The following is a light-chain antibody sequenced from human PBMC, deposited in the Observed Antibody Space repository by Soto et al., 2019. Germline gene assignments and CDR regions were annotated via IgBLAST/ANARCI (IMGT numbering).Light chain of an antibody. CDR2: DVS. Sequence: QSALTQPASVSGSPGQSITISCTGTSSDVGGYNYVSWYQQYPGKAPKLMIYDVSNRPSGVSNRFSGSKSGNTASLTISGLQAEDEADYYCSSYTSSSFYVFGIGTKLTVL. CDR3: SSYTSSSFYV. V-gene: IGLV2-14*03. J-gene: IGLJ1*01. CDR1: SSDVGGYNY.